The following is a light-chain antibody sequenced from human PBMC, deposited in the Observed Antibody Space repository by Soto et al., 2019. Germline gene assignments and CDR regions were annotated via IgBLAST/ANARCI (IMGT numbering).Light chain of an antibody. Sequence: EVVLTQSPGTLSLSPGERAILSCRASQSVNSRYLAWYQQKHGQAPRLLISGASSRATGIPDRFSGSGSGTDFTLIINRLEAEDFAVYYCQHYGSAPLTFGGGTNVEI. CDR1: QSVNSRY. CDR2: GAS. J-gene: IGKJ4*01. V-gene: IGKV3-20*01. CDR3: QHYGSAPLT.